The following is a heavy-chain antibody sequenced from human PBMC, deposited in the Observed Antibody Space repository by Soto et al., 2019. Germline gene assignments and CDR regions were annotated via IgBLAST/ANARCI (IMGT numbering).Heavy chain of an antibody. D-gene: IGHD3-16*01. V-gene: IGHV1-18*01. J-gene: IGHJ4*02. CDR3: ARAGLHVYYFDY. CDR1: GYTFTSYG. CDR2: ISAYNGNT. Sequence: ASVKVSCKASGYTFTSYGISWVRQAPGQGFEWMGWISAYNGNTNYAQKRQGRVTMTTDTSTSTAYMELRSLRSDDTAVYYCARAGLHVYYFDYWGQGTLVTVSS.